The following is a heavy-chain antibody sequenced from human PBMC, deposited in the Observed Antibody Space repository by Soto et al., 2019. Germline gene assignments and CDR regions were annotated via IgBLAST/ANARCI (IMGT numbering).Heavy chain of an antibody. CDR2: IIPIIGTA. J-gene: IGHJ4*02. Sequence: VQLVQSGAEVKKPGSSVKVSCKASGGTFNNYAISWVRQAPGQGLEWMGGIIPIIGTADYAHKFQGRLAISADESTGTTFLEMSSLRSEDTALYSCERGGVDVVAKSAFDYWGQGTLVTVSS. CDR1: GGTFNNYA. D-gene: IGHD5-12*01. CDR3: ERGGVDVVAKSAFDY. V-gene: IGHV1-69*01.